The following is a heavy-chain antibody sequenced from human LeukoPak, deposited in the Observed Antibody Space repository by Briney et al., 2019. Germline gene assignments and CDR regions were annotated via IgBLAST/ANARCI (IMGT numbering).Heavy chain of an antibody. CDR1: GFTFSSYG. J-gene: IGHJ4*02. V-gene: IGHV3-48*04. CDR3: ASHQWELLTSYFDY. Sequence: GGSLRLSCAASGFTFSSYGMSWARQAPGKGLEWVSYISSSGSTIYYADSVKGRFTISRDNAKNSLYLQMNSLRAEDTAVYYCASHQWELLTSYFDYWGQGTLVTVSS. CDR2: ISSSGSTI. D-gene: IGHD1-26*01.